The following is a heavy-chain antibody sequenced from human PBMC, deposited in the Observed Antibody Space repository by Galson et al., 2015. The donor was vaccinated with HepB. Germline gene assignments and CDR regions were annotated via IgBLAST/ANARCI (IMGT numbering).Heavy chain of an antibody. CDR2: ITDSSSYI. CDR3: AKDFYYDSSGTFDY. J-gene: IGHJ4*02. Sequence: SLRLSCAASGFTFSSYSMNWVRQAPGKGLEWVSSITDSSSYIYYADSVKGRFTISRDDAKNSLYLQMNSLRAEDTAVYYCAKDFYYDSSGTFDYWGQGTLVTVSS. V-gene: IGHV3-21*01. D-gene: IGHD3-22*01. CDR1: GFTFSSYS.